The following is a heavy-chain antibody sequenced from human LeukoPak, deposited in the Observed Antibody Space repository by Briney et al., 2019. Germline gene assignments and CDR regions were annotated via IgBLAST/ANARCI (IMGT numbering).Heavy chain of an antibody. J-gene: IGHJ4*02. CDR3: ARSYYYDSSGPVDY. CDR1: GGSISSGGYY. V-gene: IGHV4-30-2*01. D-gene: IGHD3-22*01. Sequence: SETLSLTCTVSGGSISSGGYYWSWIRQPPGKGLKWIGYIYHSGSTYYNPSLKSRVTISVDRSKNQFSLKLSSVTAADTAVYYCARSYYYDSSGPVDYWGQGTLVTVSS. CDR2: IYHSGST.